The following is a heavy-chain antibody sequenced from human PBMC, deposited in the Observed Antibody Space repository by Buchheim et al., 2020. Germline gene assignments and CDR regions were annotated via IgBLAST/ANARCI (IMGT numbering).Heavy chain of an antibody. Sequence: EVQLVESGGGLVQPGGSLRLSCEASGITFSSYAMSWVRQAPGKGLEWVSAISGGGGSTYYADSVKGRFTISRDNAKITLYLQMNSLRVEDTAVYYCIYCSSNSCSRAFYYWGQGTL. V-gene: IGHV3-23*04. CDR3: IYCSSNSCSRAFYY. D-gene: IGHD2-2*01. CDR2: ISGGGGST. CDR1: GITFSSYA. J-gene: IGHJ4*02.